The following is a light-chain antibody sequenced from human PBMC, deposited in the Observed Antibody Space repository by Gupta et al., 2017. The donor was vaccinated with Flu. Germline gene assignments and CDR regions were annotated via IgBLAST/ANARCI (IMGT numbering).Light chain of an antibody. CDR1: QSRLHSDGMTY. CDR3: KQSLHFRT. Sequence: DIVMTQTPLSLSVTPGQPASISCKSSQSRLHSDGMTYFQWYLQKPGQPPQLMIYEGSNSCLGDTGCFSGRGEAKDFTLKSSRGEDEAGGVYYIKQSLHFRTFGQGTKVDI. J-gene: IGKJ1*01. CDR2: EGS. V-gene: IGKV2D-29*01.